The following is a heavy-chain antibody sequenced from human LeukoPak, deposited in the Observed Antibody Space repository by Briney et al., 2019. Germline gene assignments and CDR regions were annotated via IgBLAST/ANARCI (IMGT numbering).Heavy chain of an antibody. CDR3: GRDGTGAATVVTH. CDR2: ISYDGSNK. D-gene: IGHD4-23*01. Sequence: QPGRSLSLSCAASGFMFSSYAMHRVRQAPGKGLEWVAVISYDGSNKYYADSVKGRFTISRDNSKNTLHLQMNSLRVEDTAVYYCGRDGTGAATVVTHWGQGTLVTVSS. V-gene: IGHV3-30-3*01. J-gene: IGHJ4*02. CDR1: GFMFSSYA.